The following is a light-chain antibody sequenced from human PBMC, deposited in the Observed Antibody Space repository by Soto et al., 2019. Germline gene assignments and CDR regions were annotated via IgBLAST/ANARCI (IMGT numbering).Light chain of an antibody. CDR3: AAWDDSLNGRV. CDR2: YDN. J-gene: IGLJ1*01. CDR1: NSNIGSNT. Sequence: QSVLTQSPSASGTPGQRVTISCSGSNSNIGSNTVNWYQHLPGTAPKLLIYYDNLRPSGVPDRISGSKSGTSASLAIRGLQSDDEADYYCAAWDDSLNGRVFGTGTKVTVL. V-gene: IGLV1-44*01.